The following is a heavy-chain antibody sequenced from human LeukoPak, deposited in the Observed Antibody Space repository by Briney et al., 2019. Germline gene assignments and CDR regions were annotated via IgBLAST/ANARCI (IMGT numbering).Heavy chain of an antibody. J-gene: IGHJ4*02. D-gene: IGHD4/OR15-4a*01. CDR2: ISHDGTNK. Sequence: GGSLRLSCAASRFTFSNYGMHWVRQAPGKGLEWVGVISHDGTNKYYADSVKGRFTISRDNSKNTLYLHMNSLRAEDTALYYCEPGAYRDYGGYFDYWGQGILVTVSS. CDR1: RFTFSNYG. V-gene: IGHV3-30*03. CDR3: EPGAYRDYGGYFDY.